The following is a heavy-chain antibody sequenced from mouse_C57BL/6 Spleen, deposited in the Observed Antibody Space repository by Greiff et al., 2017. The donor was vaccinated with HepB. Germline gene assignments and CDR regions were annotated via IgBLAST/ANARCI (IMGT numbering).Heavy chain of an antibody. J-gene: IGHJ1*03. V-gene: IGHV10-1*01. CDR2: IRSKSNNYAT. Sequence: EVKLVESGGGLVQPKGSLKLSCAASGFSFNTYAMNWVRQAPGKGLEWVARIRSKSNNYATYYADSVKDRFTIARDDSESMLYLQMNNLKTEDTAMYYCVRHKGLGHDVWGTGTTVTVSS. D-gene: IGHD1-3*01. CDR3: VRHKGLGHDV. CDR1: GFSFNTYA.